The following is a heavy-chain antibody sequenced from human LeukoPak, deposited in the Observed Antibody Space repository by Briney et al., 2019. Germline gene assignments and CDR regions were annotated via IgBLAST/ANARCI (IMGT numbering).Heavy chain of an antibody. CDR3: AREAGWTYYYDSSGPDY. CDR2: ISAYNGNT. Sequence: ASVTVSCTASGYTFTSYGISWVRQAPGQGLEWMGWISAYNGNTNYAQKLQGRVTMTTDTSTSTAYMELSSLRSEDTAVYYCAREAGWTYYYDSSGPDYWGQGTLVTVSS. CDR1: GYTFTSYG. J-gene: IGHJ4*02. D-gene: IGHD3-22*01. V-gene: IGHV1-18*01.